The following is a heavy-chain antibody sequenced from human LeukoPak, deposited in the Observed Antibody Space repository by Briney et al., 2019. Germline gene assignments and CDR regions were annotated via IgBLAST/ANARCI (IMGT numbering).Heavy chain of an antibody. J-gene: IGHJ6*02. V-gene: IGHV4-59*12. CDR2: VYNSGDT. D-gene: IGHD3-22*01. Sequence: KPSETLSLTCTVSGGSTSSDYWSWIRQSPGKGLEWVGYVYNSGDTGKNPSLKSRVTISVDTSKNQFSLKLSSVTAADTAVYYCARAQIVVVYYYYYGMDVWGQGTTVTVSS. CDR3: ARAQIVVVYYYYYGMDV. CDR1: GGSTSSDY.